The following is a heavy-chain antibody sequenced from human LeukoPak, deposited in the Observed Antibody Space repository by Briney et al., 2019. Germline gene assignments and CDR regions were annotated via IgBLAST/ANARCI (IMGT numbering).Heavy chain of an antibody. J-gene: IGHJ4*02. CDR1: GGSFSGY. V-gene: IGHV4-34*01. D-gene: IGHD2-8*01. CDR2: INPSGNT. CDR3: ARDLQRCTNGVCYVSFDY. Sequence: SSETLSLTCAVYGGSFSGYWSWIRQSPGKGLEWIAEINPSGNTNYNPSLKSRVTISVDTSKNQFSLKLSSVTAADTAVYYCARDLQRCTNGVCYVSFDYWGQGTLVTVSS.